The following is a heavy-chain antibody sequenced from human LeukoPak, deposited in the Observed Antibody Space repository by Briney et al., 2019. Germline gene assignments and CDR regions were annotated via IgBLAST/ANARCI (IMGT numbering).Heavy chain of an antibody. D-gene: IGHD2-21*02. Sequence: SETLSLTCTVSRGSFSSYYWSWIRQPPGKGLEWIGHIYSSGSTNYNPSLKSRVTISVVTSKNLFSLKLTSVTAADTAVYFCARVTASLSFYYGMDVWGQGTTVTVSS. J-gene: IGHJ6*02. V-gene: IGHV4-59*01. CDR1: RGSFSSYY. CDR2: IYSSGST. CDR3: ARVTASLSFYYGMDV.